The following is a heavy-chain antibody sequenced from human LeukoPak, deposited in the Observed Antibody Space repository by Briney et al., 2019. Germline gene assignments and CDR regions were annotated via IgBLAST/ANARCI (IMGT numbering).Heavy chain of an antibody. D-gene: IGHD3-3*01. CDR1: GFNFSNYA. CDR3: AKAPITIFGVVIIPFDY. J-gene: IGHJ4*02. CDR2: ISGSGGNT. V-gene: IGHV3-23*01. Sequence: PGGPLRLSCAASGFNFSNYAMSWVRQAPGKGLEWVSSISGSGGNTYYADSVRGRFTISRDNSNNTLYLQMNSLRAEDTAVYYCAKAPITIFGVVIIPFDYWGQGTLVTVSS.